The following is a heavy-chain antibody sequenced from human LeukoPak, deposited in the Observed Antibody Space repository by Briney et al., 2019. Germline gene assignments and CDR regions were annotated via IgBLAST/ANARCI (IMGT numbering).Heavy chain of an antibody. V-gene: IGHV4-59*01. CDR1: GGSLSTNH. D-gene: IGHD3-22*01. Sequence: SETLSLTCVVSGGSLSTNHWSWIRQYPGGGLEWIGYISDSGSTNYNTSLKSRVTISVDTSKNQFSLMLISVPAADTAVYYCARGYDSRAYYPFNYWGQGTLVTVSS. CDR2: ISDSGST. J-gene: IGHJ4*02. CDR3: ARGYDSRAYYPFNY.